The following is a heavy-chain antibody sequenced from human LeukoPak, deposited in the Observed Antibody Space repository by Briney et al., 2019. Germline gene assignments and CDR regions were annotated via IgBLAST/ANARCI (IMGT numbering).Heavy chain of an antibody. Sequence: PGGSLRLSCAVSGFTFSSYSMNWVRQAPGKGLEWVSSISSSSSYIYYADSVKGRFTISRDNAKNSLYLQMNSLRAEDTAVYYCASDSGSYPYYYYMDVWGKGTTVTVSS. V-gene: IGHV3-21*01. CDR3: ASDSGSYPYYYYMDV. CDR1: GFTFSSYS. J-gene: IGHJ6*03. CDR2: ISSSSSYI. D-gene: IGHD1-26*01.